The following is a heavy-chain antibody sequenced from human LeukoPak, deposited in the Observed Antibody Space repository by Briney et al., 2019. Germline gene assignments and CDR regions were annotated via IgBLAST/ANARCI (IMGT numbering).Heavy chain of an antibody. Sequence: GASVKVSCKASEYTFTSYDINWVRQATGQGLEWMGWMNSNSGNTGYAQKFQGRVTMTRNTSISTAYMELSSLRSEDTAVYYCARGPSGCSSTSCYYYYYYLDVWGKGTTVTVSS. CDR3: ARGPSGCSSTSCYYYYYYLDV. V-gene: IGHV1-8*01. J-gene: IGHJ6*03. D-gene: IGHD2-2*01. CDR1: EYTFTSYD. CDR2: MNSNSGNT.